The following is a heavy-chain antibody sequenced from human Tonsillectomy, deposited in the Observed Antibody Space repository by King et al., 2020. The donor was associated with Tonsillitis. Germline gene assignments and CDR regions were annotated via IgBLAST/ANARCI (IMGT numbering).Heavy chain of an antibody. CDR1: GFTFNNYA. D-gene: IGHD5-18*01. Sequence: VQLVESGGGLVQPGGSLRLSCAASGFTFNNYAMSWVRQAPGKGLEWVSAIIGSGDSTHCADSVKGRFTISRDNTKNTLYLQMNSLRAEDTAVYYCAKDLTRGGDTAMVHFDYWGQGTLVTVSS. V-gene: IGHV3-23*04. CDR3: AKDLTRGGDTAMVHFDY. J-gene: IGHJ4*02. CDR2: IIGSGDST.